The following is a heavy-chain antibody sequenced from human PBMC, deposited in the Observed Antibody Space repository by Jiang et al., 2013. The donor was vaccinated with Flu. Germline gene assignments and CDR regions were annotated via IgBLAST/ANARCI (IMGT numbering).Heavy chain of an antibody. CDR1: GFTFSSYE. Sequence: LLESGGGLVQPGGSLRLSCAASGFTFSSYEMNWVRQAPGKGLEWVSYISSSGSTIYYADSVKGRFAISRDNAKNSLYLQMNSLRAEDTAVYYCAARILYSYGLAFDYWGQGTLVTVSS. D-gene: IGHD5-18*01. CDR2: ISSSGSTI. J-gene: IGHJ4*02. CDR3: AARILYSYGLAFDY. V-gene: IGHV3-48*03.